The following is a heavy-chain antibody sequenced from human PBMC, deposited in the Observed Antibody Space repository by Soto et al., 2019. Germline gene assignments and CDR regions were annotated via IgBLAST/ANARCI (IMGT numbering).Heavy chain of an antibody. CDR1: GFIVSSNY. CDR3: FARRKGADY. CDR2: IYSGGST. Sequence: VQLVETGGGLIQPGGSLRLSCAASGFIVSSNYMSWVRQAPGKGLDWVSVIYSGGSTYHADSVKGRFTTSRDNSKNTVELQKNNLGAEDPAVEYCFARRKGADYWGQGTLVTVSS. J-gene: IGHJ4*02. V-gene: IGHV3-53*02.